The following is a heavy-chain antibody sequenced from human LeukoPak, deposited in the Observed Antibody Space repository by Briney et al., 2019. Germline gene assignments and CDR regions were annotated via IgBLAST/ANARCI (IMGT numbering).Heavy chain of an antibody. CDR1: GFTFSSYA. J-gene: IGHJ6*02. CDR2: ISGSGGST. D-gene: IGHD3-10*01. V-gene: IGHV3-23*01. CDR3: AKGFGRITMVRGVSSNYYYYGMDV. Sequence: GGSPRLSCAASGFTFSSYAMSWVRQAPGKGLEWVSAISGSGGSTYYADSVKGRFTISRDNSKNTLYLQMNSLRAEDTAVYYCAKGFGRITMVRGVSSNYYYYGMDVWGQGTTVTVSS.